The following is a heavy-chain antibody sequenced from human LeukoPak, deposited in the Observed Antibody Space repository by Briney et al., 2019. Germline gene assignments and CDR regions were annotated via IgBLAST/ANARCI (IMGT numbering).Heavy chain of an antibody. V-gene: IGHV4-39*01. Sequence: SETLSLTCTVSGGSISSSGYSWGWIRQPPGKGLEWIGTMYNSGYTYYNPSLKSRLTISVDTSRNQFSLKLSSVTAADTAVHYCARQGYSAYEILDYWGQGTLVTVSS. CDR2: MYNSGYT. D-gene: IGHD5-12*01. CDR3: ARQGYSAYEILDY. CDR1: GGSISSSGYS. J-gene: IGHJ4*02.